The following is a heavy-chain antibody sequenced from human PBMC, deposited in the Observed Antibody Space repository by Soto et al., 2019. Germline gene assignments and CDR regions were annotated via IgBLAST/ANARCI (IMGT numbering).Heavy chain of an antibody. CDR3: ARGSSSWEYYYYYYGMDV. CDR1: GFTFSSYS. CDR2: ISSSSSTI. D-gene: IGHD6-13*01. V-gene: IGHV3-48*02. J-gene: IGHJ6*02. Sequence: EVQLVESGGGLVQPGGSLRLSCAASGFTFSSYSMNWVRQAPGKGLEWVSYISSSSSTIYYAGSVKGRFTISRDNAKNSLYLQMNSLRDEDTAVYYCARGSSSWEYYYYYYGMDVWGQGTTVTVSS.